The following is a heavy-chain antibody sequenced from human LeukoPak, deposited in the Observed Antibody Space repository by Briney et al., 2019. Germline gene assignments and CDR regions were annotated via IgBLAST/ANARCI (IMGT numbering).Heavy chain of an antibody. CDR3: ARGYDYGDYGDY. CDR1: GGSISSGGYY. D-gene: IGHD4-17*01. CDR2: IYYSGST. Sequence: SETLSLTCTVSGGSISSGGYYWSWIRQHPGKGLEWIGYIYYSGSTYYNPSLKSRVTISVDTSKNQFSLKLSSVTAADTAVYYCARGYDYGDYGDYWGQGTLVTVSS. J-gene: IGHJ4*02. V-gene: IGHV4-31*03.